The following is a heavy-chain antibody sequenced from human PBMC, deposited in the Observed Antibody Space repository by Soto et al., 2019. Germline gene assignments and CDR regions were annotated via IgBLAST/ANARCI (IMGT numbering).Heavy chain of an antibody. V-gene: IGHV4-59*08. CDR3: ARIPMVRGADRPREDYYYYYYMDV. J-gene: IGHJ6*03. D-gene: IGHD3-10*01. Sequence: PSETLSLTCTVSGGSISSYYWSWIRQPPGKGLEWIGYIYYSGSTNYNPSLKSRVTISVDTSKNQFSLKLSSVTAADTAVYYCARIPMVRGADRPREDYYYYYYMDVWGKGTTVTVSS. CDR1: GGSISSYY. CDR2: IYYSGST.